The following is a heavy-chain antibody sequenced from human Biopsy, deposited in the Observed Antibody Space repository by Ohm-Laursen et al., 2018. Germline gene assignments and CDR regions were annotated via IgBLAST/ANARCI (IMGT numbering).Heavy chain of an antibody. D-gene: IGHD4-23*01. V-gene: IGHV4-61*03. Sequence: SETLSLTCAVSGGSVSDSFHFWSWIRQPPGKGLEWIGHISHTGYTSYKSSLKSRVTISLDTSRKHFSLRLTSLAAADTAVYYCARGSNEYGGLYFPHWGQETLVTVSS. CDR3: ARGSNEYGGLYFPH. CDR2: ISHTGYT. CDR1: GGSVSDSFHF. J-gene: IGHJ1*01.